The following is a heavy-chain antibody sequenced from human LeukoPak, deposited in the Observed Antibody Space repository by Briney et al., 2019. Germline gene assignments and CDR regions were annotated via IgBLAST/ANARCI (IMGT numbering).Heavy chain of an antibody. J-gene: IGHJ4*02. CDR1: GGTFSSYA. Sequence: ASVKVSCKASGGTFSSYAISWVRQAPGQGLEWMGWINPNSGGTNYAQKFQGRVTMTRDTSISTAYMELSRLRSDDTAVYYCARDRSDTATDYWGQGTLVTVSS. CDR2: INPNSGGT. D-gene: IGHD5-18*01. CDR3: ARDRSDTATDY. V-gene: IGHV1-2*02.